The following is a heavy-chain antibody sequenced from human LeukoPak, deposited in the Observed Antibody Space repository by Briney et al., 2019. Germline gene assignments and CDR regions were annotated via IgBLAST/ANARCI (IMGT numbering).Heavy chain of an antibody. CDR1: GFTFSSYS. J-gene: IGHJ6*03. CDR3: AREREMAILDYYMDV. CDR2: ISSSSSYI. D-gene: IGHD5-24*01. Sequence: PGGSLRLSCAASGFTFSSYSMNWVRPAPGKGLEWVSSISSSSSYIYYADSVKGRFTISRDNAKSSLYLQMNSLRAEDTAVYYCAREREMAILDYYMDVWGKGATVTV. V-gene: IGHV3-21*01.